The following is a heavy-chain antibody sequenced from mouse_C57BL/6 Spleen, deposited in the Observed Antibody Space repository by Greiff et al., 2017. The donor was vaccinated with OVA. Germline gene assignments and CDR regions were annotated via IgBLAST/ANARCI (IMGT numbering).Heavy chain of an antibody. CDR3: ARGSSGYGYFDY. D-gene: IGHD3-2*02. Sequence: DVKLQESGPGLVKPSQSLSLTCSVTGYSITSGYYWNWIRQFPGNKLEWMGYISYDGSNNYNPSLKNRISITRDTSKNQFFLKLNSVTTEDTATYYCARGSSGYGYFDYWGQGTTLTVSS. V-gene: IGHV3-6*01. CDR1: GYSITSGYY. CDR2: ISYDGSN. J-gene: IGHJ2*01.